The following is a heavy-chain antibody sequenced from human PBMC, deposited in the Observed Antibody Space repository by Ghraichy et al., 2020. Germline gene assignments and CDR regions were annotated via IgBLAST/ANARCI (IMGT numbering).Heavy chain of an antibody. CDR3: ARVSAYDYVWGGSYYFDY. V-gene: IGHV5-51*01. J-gene: IGHJ4*02. Sequence: GESLNISCKGSGYSFTSYWIGWVRQMPGKGLEWMGIIYPGDSDTRYSPSFQGQVTISADKSISTAYLQWSSLKASDTAMYYCARVSAYDYVWGGSYYFDYWGQGTLVTVSS. CDR2: IYPGDSDT. D-gene: IGHD3-16*01. CDR1: GYSFTSYW.